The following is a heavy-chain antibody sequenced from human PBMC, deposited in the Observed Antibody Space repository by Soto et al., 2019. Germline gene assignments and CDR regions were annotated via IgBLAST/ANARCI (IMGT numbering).Heavy chain of an antibody. J-gene: IGHJ4*02. D-gene: IGHD5-18*01. CDR2: IIPIFGTA. Sequence: SVKVSCKASGGTFSSYAISWVRQAPGQGLEWMGGIIPIFGTANYAQKFQGRVTITADKSTSTAYMELSSLRSEDTAVYYCVVEYGGRIQLWSPLDYWGQGTLVTVSS. CDR1: GGTFSSYA. CDR3: VVEYGGRIQLWSPLDY. V-gene: IGHV1-69*06.